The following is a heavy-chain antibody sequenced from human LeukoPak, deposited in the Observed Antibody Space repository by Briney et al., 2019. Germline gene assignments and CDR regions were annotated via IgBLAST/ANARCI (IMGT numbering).Heavy chain of an antibody. CDR1: GFTFSSYG. CDR3: AKAPPYCSSTSCSYGFDY. V-gene: IGHV3-30*02. D-gene: IGHD2-2*01. Sequence: GGSLRLSCAASGFTFSSYGMHWVRQAPGKGLQWVAFIRYDGSNKYYADSVKGRFTISRDNSKNTLYLQMNSLRAEDTAVYYCAKAPPYCSSTSCSYGFDYWGQGTLVTVSS. J-gene: IGHJ4*02. CDR2: IRYDGSNK.